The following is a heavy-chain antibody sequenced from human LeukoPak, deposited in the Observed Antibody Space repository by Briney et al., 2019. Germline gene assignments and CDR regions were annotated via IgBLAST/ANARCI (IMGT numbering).Heavy chain of an antibody. CDR2: IHYSGST. CDR1: GGSVSSFY. CDR3: ARDEGRGAFEI. J-gene: IGHJ3*02. V-gene: IGHV4-59*02. Sequence: SETLSLTCTVSGGSVSSFYWSWIRQPPGKGLEWIGYIHYSGSTNYNTSLKSRVTISVDTSKNQFSLKLSSVTAADTAVYYCARDEGRGAFEIWGQGTMVTVSS.